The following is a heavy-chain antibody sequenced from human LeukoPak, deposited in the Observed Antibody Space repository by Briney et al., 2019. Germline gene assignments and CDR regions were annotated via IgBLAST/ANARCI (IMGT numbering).Heavy chain of an antibody. V-gene: IGHV3-7*03. CDR3: AKDRPTVYSSSWLHFLDS. D-gene: IGHD6-13*01. Sequence: PGRSLRLSCAASGFTFSSYGMHWVRQAPGKGLEWVANIKQDGSEKYYVDSVKGRFTISRDNAKNSLYLQMNSLRADDTAVYYCAKDRPTVYSSSWLHFLDSWGQGTLVTVSS. CDR2: IKQDGSEK. CDR1: GFTFSSYG. J-gene: IGHJ4*02.